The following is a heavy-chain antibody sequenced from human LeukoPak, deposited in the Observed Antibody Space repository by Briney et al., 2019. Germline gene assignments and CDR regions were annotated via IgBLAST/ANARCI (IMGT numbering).Heavy chain of an antibody. CDR3: ARYQPPDFDY. D-gene: IGHD1-14*01. CDR1: GGSISSYY. V-gene: IGHV4-59*01. Sequence: SETLSLTCTVSGGSISSYYWSWIRQSPGKALEWIGYIYYNGDTYYNPSLKSRVTISLDKSKSQFSLKLGSGTAADTAVYYCARYQPPDFDYWGQGTLVTVSS. CDR2: IYYNGDT. J-gene: IGHJ4*02.